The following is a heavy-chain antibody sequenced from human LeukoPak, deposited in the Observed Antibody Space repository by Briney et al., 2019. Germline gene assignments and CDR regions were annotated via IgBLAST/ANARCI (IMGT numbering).Heavy chain of an antibody. D-gene: IGHD5-24*01. J-gene: IGHJ4*02. Sequence: ASVKVSCTVSGYTLTELSMHWVRQAPGKGLEWMGGFDPEDGETIYAQKFQGRVTMTEDTSTDTAYMELSSLRSEDTAVYYCATQYNREVNGLYYFDYWGQGTLVTVSS. V-gene: IGHV1-24*01. CDR3: ATQYNREVNGLYYFDY. CDR2: FDPEDGET. CDR1: GYTLTELS.